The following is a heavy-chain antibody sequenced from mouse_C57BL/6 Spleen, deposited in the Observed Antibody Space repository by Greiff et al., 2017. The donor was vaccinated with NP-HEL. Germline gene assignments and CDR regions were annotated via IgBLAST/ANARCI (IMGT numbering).Heavy chain of an antibody. CDR2: IDPSDSYT. CDR3: ARSYDYDPYAMDY. Sequence: QVQLQQPGAELVMPGASVKLSCKASGYTFTSYWMHWVKQRPGQGLEWIGEIDPSDSYTNYNQKFKGKSTLTVDKSSSTAYMQLSSLTSEDSAVYYCARSYDYDPYAMDYWGQGTSVTVSS. D-gene: IGHD2-4*01. V-gene: IGHV1-69*01. J-gene: IGHJ4*01. CDR1: GYTFTSYW.